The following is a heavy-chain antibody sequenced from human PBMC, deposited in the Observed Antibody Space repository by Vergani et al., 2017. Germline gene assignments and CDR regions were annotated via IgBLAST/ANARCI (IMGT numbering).Heavy chain of an antibody. CDR3: ARDGTGTRIWFGETGRGAFDY. CDR1: GYTFTSDD. J-gene: IGHJ4*02. V-gene: IGHV1-8*03. D-gene: IGHD3-10*01. Sequence: QVQLVQSGAEVKKPGASVKVSCKASGYTFTSDDINWVRQATGQGLEWMGWMNPISGNTGYAQNLQGRLTITRDTSVNTAYMELRSLRSDDTAVYYCARDGTGTRIWFGETGRGAFDYWGQGTLVTVSS. CDR2: MNPISGNT.